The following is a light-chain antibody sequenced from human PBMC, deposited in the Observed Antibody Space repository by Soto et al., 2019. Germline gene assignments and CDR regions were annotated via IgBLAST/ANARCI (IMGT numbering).Light chain of an antibody. J-gene: IGKJ4*01. V-gene: IGKV1-16*02. CDR3: QQYNSYPLT. Sequence: DIQMTQSPSSLSASVGDRVTITCRASQGISNYLAWFQQKPGKAPKSLIYAASSLKSGVPSKFSGSGSGTDFTPTISRLQPEDFVSYYCQQYNSYPLTFGGGTKLEIK. CDR2: AAS. CDR1: QGISNY.